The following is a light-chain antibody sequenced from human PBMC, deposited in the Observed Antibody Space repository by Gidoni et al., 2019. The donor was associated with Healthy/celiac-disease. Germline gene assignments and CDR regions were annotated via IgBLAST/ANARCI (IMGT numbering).Light chain of an antibody. Sequence: QSVLTQPPSVPGAPGQRVTIPCTGSSSNIGAGYDVHWYQQLPGTAPKLLIYGTINRPSGVPDRFSGSKSGTSAALAITGLQAEDEADYYCQSYDSSLSVYVFGTGTKVTVL. J-gene: IGLJ1*01. CDR2: GTI. V-gene: IGLV1-40*01. CDR3: QSYDSSLSVYV. CDR1: SSNIGAGYD.